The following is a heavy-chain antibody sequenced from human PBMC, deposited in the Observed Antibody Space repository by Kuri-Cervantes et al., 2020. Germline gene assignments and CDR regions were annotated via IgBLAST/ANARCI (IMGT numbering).Heavy chain of an antibody. D-gene: IGHD4-11*01. V-gene: IGHV3-73*01. CDR1: GFTFSGSA. Sequence: GSLRLSCAAPGFTFSGSAMHWVRQASGKGLEWVGRIRSKANSYATAYAASVKGRFTISRDDSKNTAYLQMNSLKTEDTAVYYCTIPMTTVTTFYSYWGQGTLVTVSS. CDR2: IRSKANSYAT. CDR3: TIPMTTVTTFYSY. J-gene: IGHJ4*02.